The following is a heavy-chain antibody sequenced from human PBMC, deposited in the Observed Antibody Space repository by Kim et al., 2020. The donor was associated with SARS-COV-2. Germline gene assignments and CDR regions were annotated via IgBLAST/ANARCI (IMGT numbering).Heavy chain of an antibody. CDR2: IYPGDSAT. V-gene: IGHV5-51*01. J-gene: IGHJ6*02. D-gene: IGHD1-1*01. CDR3: ARSGNEDGVDV. CDR1: GYSFTSYW. Sequence: GEFMKISCKGSGYSFTSYWIGWVRQMRGKGLEWMGIIYPGDSATCYSPSYKGQVTISADTSISTAYLQWSSLNASDTAKYYCARSGNEDGVDVWGQGTTVTVSS.